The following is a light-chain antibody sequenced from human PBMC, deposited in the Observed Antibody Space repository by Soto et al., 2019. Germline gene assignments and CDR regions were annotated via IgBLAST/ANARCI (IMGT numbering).Light chain of an antibody. V-gene: IGLV1-51*01. Sequence: QSVLTQPPSVSAAPGQKVTISCSGSSSNIGGNSVSWYQQLPGTAPKLLIYDDNKRHSGIPDRFAGSKSGTSATLGITGFQTGDEADYYCGSWDSSLSADGFGNGTKVTVL. J-gene: IGLJ1*01. CDR1: SSNIGGNS. CDR2: DDN. CDR3: GSWDSSLSADG.